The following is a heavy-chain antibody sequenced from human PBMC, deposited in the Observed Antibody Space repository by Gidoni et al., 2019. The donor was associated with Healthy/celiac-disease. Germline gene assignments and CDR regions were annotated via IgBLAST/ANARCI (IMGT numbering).Heavy chain of an antibody. V-gene: IGHV3-53*02. CDR2: IDSGGST. J-gene: IGHJ4*02. CDR3: ARDLLLGSDY. D-gene: IGHD2-21*01. Sequence: EVQLVETGGGLIQPGGSLRLSCAASGFTVSSNYMSWVRQDPGKVLDWVSVIDSGGSTYYADSVKCRFTISRDNSKNTLYLQMNSLRAEYTAVYYCARDLLLGSDYWGQGTLVTVSS. CDR1: GFTVSSNY.